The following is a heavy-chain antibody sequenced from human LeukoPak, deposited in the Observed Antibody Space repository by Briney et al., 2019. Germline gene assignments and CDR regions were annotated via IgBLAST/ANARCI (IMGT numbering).Heavy chain of an antibody. D-gene: IGHD5-24*01. CDR3: ARYAEMATIYNWFDP. Sequence: SETLSLTCTVSGGSISSYYWSWIRQPPGKGLEGIGYIYYSGSTNYNPSLKSRVTISVDTSKNQFSLKLSSVTAADTAVYYCARYAEMATIYNWFDPWGQGTLVTVSS. J-gene: IGHJ5*02. V-gene: IGHV4-59*01. CDR1: GGSISSYY. CDR2: IYYSGST.